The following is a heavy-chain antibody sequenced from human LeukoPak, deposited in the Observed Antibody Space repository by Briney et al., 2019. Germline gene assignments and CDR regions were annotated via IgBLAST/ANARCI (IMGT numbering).Heavy chain of an antibody. J-gene: IGHJ3*02. V-gene: IGHV4-61*01. CDR2: IYYSGST. Sequence: PAETLSLTCTVSGGSVSSGSYYWSWIRQPPGKGLEWIGYIYYSGSTNYNPSLKSRVTISVDTSNNQFSLKLSSVTAADTAVYYCARDGVSPGAFDIWGQGTMVTVSS. CDR3: ARDGVSPGAFDI. D-gene: IGHD3-16*01. CDR1: GGSVSSGSYY.